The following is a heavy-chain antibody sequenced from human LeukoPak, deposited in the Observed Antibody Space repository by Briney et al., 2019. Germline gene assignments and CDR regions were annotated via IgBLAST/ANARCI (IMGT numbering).Heavy chain of an antibody. CDR2: IRYDGSNK. D-gene: IGHD3-22*01. J-gene: IGHJ2*01. CDR3: AKSSYYYDSSGYSAPGL. Sequence: PGGSLRLSCAASGFTFSSYGMHWVRQAPGKGLEWVAFIRYDGSNKYYADSVNGRFTISRDNSKNPLYLQLNSLRAEDTAVYYCAKSSYYYDSSGYSAPGLWGRGTLVNVSS. CDR1: GFTFSSYG. V-gene: IGHV3-30*02.